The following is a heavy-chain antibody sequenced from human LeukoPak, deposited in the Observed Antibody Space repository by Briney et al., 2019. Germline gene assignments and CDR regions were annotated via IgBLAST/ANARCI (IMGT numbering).Heavy chain of an antibody. CDR1: GGTFSSYA. J-gene: IGHJ3*02. V-gene: IGHV1-69*04. D-gene: IGHD3-9*01. Sequence: SVKVSCKASGGTFSSYAISWVRQAPGQGLEWMGRIIPILGIANYAQKFQGRVTITADESTSTAYMELSSLRSEDTAVYYCARGFDAHNAFDIWGQGTMVTVSS. CDR3: ARGFDAHNAFDI. CDR2: IIPILGIA.